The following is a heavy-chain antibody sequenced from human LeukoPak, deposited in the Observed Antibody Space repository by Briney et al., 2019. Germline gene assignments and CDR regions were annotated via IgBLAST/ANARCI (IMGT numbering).Heavy chain of an antibody. CDR3: GTWTTVASYFDY. J-gene: IGHJ4*02. CDR2: ITSSSTYI. CDR1: GFTFSTYS. D-gene: IGHD4-17*01. V-gene: IGHV3-21*06. Sequence: GGSLRLSCAASGFTFSTYSMNWVRQAPGKGLEWVSSITSSSTYIYYADSVKGRFTISRDNARDSLYLQMNSLRAEDTAVYYCGTWTTVASYFDYWGQGALVTVSS.